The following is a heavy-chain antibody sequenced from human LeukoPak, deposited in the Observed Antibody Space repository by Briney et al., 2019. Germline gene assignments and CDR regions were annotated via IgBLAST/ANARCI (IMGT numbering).Heavy chain of an antibody. CDR2: ISRSSSGNAI. CDR1: GFTFSGYE. CDR3: AKDQWNPDY. Sequence: QAGGSLRPSCAASGFTFSGYEGNWVRQAPGKGLEWISYISRSSSGNAIKYADSVQGRFTISRDNAKNSVYLQMNSLRAEDTAVYYCAKDQWNPDYWGQGTLVSVSS. V-gene: IGHV3-48*03. D-gene: IGHD6-19*01. J-gene: IGHJ4*02.